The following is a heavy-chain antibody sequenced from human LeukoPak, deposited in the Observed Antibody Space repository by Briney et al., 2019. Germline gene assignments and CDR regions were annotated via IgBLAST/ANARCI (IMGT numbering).Heavy chain of an antibody. CDR1: GFTFSSYA. CDR3: AKDQTGPYYYGMDV. V-gene: IGHV3-23*01. CDR2: ISGSGGST. Sequence: GASLRLSCAASGFTFSSYAMSWVRQAPGKGLEWVSAISGSGGSTYYADSVKGRFTISRDNSKNTLYLQMNSLRAEDTAVYYCAKDQTGPYYYGMDVWGQGTTVTVSS. J-gene: IGHJ6*02.